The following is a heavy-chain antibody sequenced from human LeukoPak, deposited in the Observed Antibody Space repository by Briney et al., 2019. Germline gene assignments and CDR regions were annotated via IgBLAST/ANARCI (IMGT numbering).Heavy chain of an antibody. CDR2: ISTYNGDT. CDR3: ARGFSQSTTVTSDFDY. CDR1: GYTFTSYD. J-gene: IGHJ4*02. Sequence: GTSVKVSCKASGYTFTSYDITWVRQAPGQGLEWMGWISTYNGDTHYAQKVQGRVTMTTDTSTSTAYMELRSLRSDDTAVYYCARGFSQSTTVTSDFDYWGQGTLVTVS. V-gene: IGHV1-18*01. D-gene: IGHD4-17*01.